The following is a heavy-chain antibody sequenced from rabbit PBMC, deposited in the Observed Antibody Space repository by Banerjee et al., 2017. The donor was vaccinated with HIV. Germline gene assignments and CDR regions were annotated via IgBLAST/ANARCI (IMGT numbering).Heavy chain of an antibody. Sequence: QEQLVESGGGLVQPEGSLTVTCTASGFSFSSKYYMCWVRQAPGKGLEWIGCIGSSSGNTWYASWAKGRFTISKTSSITVTLQMTSLTAADTATYFCARDPSSGGDGSGFYFNLWGPGTLVTVS. CDR3: ARDPSSGGDGSGFYFNL. CDR2: IGSSSGNT. D-gene: IGHD1-1*01. CDR1: GFSFSSKYY. V-gene: IGHV1S45*01. J-gene: IGHJ4*01.